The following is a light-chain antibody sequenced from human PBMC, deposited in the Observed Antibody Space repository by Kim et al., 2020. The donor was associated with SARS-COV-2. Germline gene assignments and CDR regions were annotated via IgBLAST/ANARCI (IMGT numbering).Light chain of an antibody. CDR3: QQYYITPYT. Sequence: ASIGDRVVITCRASAGITNSLAWYQQRPGKAPELLLYATSRLQTGVPSRFSGSGSGTVFTLTIRNLQPEDFATYVCQQYYITPYTFGQGTKVDIK. CDR2: ATS. CDR1: AGITNS. V-gene: IGKV1-NL1*01. J-gene: IGKJ2*01.